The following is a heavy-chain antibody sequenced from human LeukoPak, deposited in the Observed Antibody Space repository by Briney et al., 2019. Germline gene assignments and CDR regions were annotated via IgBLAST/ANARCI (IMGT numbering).Heavy chain of an antibody. CDR1: GYTFSTYA. J-gene: IGHJ4*01. D-gene: IGHD3-22*01. CDR3: ARDLGDDISGVGYFDY. CDR2: ISAYTGNT. V-gene: IGHV1-18*01. Sequence: ASVNVSCTASGYTFSTYAISWVRQAPGPGLEWKGWISAYTGNTRYTQNLQGRVIMTTDTSASTAYMEVRSLRSDDTAMYYCARDLGDDISGVGYFDYWGHGTLVTVSS.